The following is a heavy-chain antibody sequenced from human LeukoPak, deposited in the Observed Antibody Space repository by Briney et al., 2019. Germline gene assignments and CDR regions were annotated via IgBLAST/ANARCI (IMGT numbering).Heavy chain of an antibody. CDR2: IYTSGST. CDR3: ARRMGRRFGERYYYYHYMDV. Sequence: SETLSLTCTVSGGSISSGSYYWSWIRQPAGKGLEWIGRIYTSGSTNYNPSLKSRVTISVDTSKNQFSLKLSSVTAADTAVYYCARRMGRRFGERYYYYHYMDVWGKGTTVTISS. D-gene: IGHD3-10*01. V-gene: IGHV4-61*02. J-gene: IGHJ6*03. CDR1: GGSISSGSYY.